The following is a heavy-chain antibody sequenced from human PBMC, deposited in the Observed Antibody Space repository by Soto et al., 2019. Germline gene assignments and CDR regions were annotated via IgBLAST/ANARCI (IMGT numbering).Heavy chain of an antibody. CDR3: ARRFNYYDSSGYYPRGYFDY. CDR2: INHSGST. D-gene: IGHD3-22*01. Sequence: KTSETLSLTCAVYGGSFSGYYWSWIRQPPGKGLEWIGEINHSGSTNYNPSLKSRVTISVDTSKNQFSLKLSSVTAADTAVYYCARRFNYYDSSGYYPRGYFDYWGQGTLVTVSS. CDR1: GGSFSGYY. J-gene: IGHJ4*02. V-gene: IGHV4-34*01.